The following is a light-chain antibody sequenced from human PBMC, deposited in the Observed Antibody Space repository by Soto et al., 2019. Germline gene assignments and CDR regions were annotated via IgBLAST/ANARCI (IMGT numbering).Light chain of an antibody. J-gene: IGLJ1*01. Sequence: QSALTQPPSASGTPGQRVTISCSGSSSNTGSNYVYWYQQLPGTAPKLLIYRNNQRPSGVPDRFSGSKSGTSASLAISGLRSEDEADYYCAAWDDSLSGPHYVFGTGTKVTVL. V-gene: IGLV1-47*01. CDR3: AAWDDSLSGPHYV. CDR1: SSNTGSNY. CDR2: RNN.